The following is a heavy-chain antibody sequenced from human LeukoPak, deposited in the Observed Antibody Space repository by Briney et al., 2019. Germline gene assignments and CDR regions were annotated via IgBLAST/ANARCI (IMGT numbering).Heavy chain of an antibody. J-gene: IGHJ5*02. CDR1: GFTFSSYW. CDR2: IKQDGSEK. V-gene: IGHV3-7*01. D-gene: IGHD3-16*01. Sequence: RGGPLRLSCAASGFTFSSYWKSGGRQAPGEGLELVANIKQDGSEKYYVDSVKGRFTISRDNAKNSMYLQMNGLRAEDTAVYYCAREGGGPLDPWGQGTLVTVSS. CDR3: AREGGGPLDP.